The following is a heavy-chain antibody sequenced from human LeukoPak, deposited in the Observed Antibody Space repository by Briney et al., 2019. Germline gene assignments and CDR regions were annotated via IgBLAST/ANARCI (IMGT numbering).Heavy chain of an antibody. CDR3: ARVVENYMDV. CDR2: INWNSGST. J-gene: IGHJ6*03. CDR1: GFTFDDYG. V-gene: IGHV3-20*04. Sequence: GGSLRLSCAASGFTFDDYGMSWVRQAPGKGLEWVSGINWNSGSTGYANSVKGRFTISRDNAKNSLYLQMNSLRAEDTALYYCARVVENYMDVWGKGTTVTVSS. D-gene: IGHD2-15*01.